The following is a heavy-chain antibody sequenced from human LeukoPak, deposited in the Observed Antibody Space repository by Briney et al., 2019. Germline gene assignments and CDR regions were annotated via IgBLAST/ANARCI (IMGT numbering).Heavy chain of an antibody. D-gene: IGHD3-22*01. V-gene: IGHV1-2*02. CDR3: ARGSYDSSDFEYFHH. Sequence: ASVKVSCKASGYTLSGYYLHWVRQAPGQGLEWMGWINPNSGGTNYAQKFQGRVTMTRDTSISTAYMELRRLRSDDTAVYYCARGSYDSSDFEYFHHWGQGTLVTVSS. CDR2: INPNSGGT. J-gene: IGHJ1*01. CDR1: GYTLSGYY.